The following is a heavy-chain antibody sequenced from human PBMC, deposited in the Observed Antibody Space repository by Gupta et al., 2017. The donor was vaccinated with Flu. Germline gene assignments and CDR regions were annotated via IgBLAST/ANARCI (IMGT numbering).Heavy chain of an antibody. J-gene: IGHJ5*02. CDR1: G. CDR2: ISAYNGNT. D-gene: IGHD3-3*01. CDR3: ARTKGERTYYDFWSDQGGNWFDP. V-gene: IGHV1-18*01. Sequence: GISWVRQAPGQGLEWMGWISAYNGNTNYAQKLQGRVTMTTDTSTSTAYMELRSLRSDDTAVYYCARTKGERTYYDFWSDQGGNWFDPWGQGTLVTVSS.